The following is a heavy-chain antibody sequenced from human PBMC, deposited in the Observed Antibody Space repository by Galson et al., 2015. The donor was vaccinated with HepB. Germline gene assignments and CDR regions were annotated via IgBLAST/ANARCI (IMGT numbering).Heavy chain of an antibody. J-gene: IGHJ4*02. V-gene: IGHV3-30-3*01. CDR2: ISFDGSNK. D-gene: IGHD3-16*01. CDR3: ARDLGGGTSFGFDY. CDR1: GFTFSSYS. Sequence: SLRLSCAASGFTFSSYSMHWVRQAPGKGLEWVAVISFDGSNKYYADSVQGRFTISRDNSRNTLYLQMNSLRAEDTTVYYCARDLGGGTSFGFDYWGQGSLVTVSS.